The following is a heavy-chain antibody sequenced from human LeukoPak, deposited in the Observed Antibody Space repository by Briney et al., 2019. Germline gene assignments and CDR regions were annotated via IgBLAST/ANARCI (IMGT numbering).Heavy chain of an antibody. CDR3: ARQECNGGSCYSRAIWFDP. CDR2: IYHTGTT. D-gene: IGHD2-15*01. J-gene: IGHJ5*02. Sequence: YPSDTLSLTCNVSGGSISSTSYYWGWIRQPPGKGLKWIGRIYHTGTTYYSPSLQSRVTISVHTSKNQFSLKLSSVTAADTAVYYCARQECNGGSCYSRAIWFDPWGQGTLDTVSS. CDR1: GGSISSTSYY. V-gene: IGHV4-39*01.